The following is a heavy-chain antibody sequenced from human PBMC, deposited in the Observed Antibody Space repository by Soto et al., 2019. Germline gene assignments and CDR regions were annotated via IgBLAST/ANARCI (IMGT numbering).Heavy chain of an antibody. J-gene: IGHJ5*02. D-gene: IGHD2-15*01. Sequence: QVQLVQSGAEVKKPGASVKVSCKASGYTFTSYGISWVRQAPGQGLEWMGWISAYNGNTNYAQKLQGRITMTPDTSTSTAHIELRSLNSDGPAGYYCARDLPDRYCSGGSCYPGGWFDPWGQGTLVTVSS. CDR3: ARDLPDRYCSGGSCYPGGWFDP. CDR1: GYTFTSYG. V-gene: IGHV1-18*01. CDR2: ISAYNGNT.